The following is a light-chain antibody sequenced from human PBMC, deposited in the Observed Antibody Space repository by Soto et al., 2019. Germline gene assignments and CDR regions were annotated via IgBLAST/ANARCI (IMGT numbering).Light chain of an antibody. CDR1: QGIRIA. V-gene: IGKV1-17*02. Sequence: DIQMPQSPSSLSASVGDRVTITCRASQGIRIALGWFQQRPGKAPKRLIYGASSLQSGVPSRFSGSGSGTEFTLTISNLKPEDFATDYCLQHNSFPRPFGQGTKVEIK. CDR3: LQHNSFPRP. CDR2: GAS. J-gene: IGKJ1*01.